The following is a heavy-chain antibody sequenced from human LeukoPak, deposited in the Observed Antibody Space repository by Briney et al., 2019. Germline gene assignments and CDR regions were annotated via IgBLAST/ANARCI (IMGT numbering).Heavy chain of an antibody. CDR3: ARHSGSGSLSRPFDP. D-gene: IGHD3-10*01. CDR2: IYYTGST. J-gene: IGHJ5*02. V-gene: IGHV4-39*01. CDR1: GGSVTSGGFY. Sequence: SETLSLTCSVSGGSVTSGGFYWGWLRQPPGKGPEWIATIYYTGSTYYNPSLQSRVTISIDTSKNQFSLRLTSVTATDTAVYHCARHSGSGSLSRPFDPWGQGILVTVSS.